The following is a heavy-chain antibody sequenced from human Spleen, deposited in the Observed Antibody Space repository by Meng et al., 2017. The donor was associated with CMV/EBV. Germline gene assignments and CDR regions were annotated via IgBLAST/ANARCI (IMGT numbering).Heavy chain of an antibody. CDR2: IRYDGSNK. CDR3: AKGTDYDFWSGYPPFGMDV. J-gene: IGHJ6*02. D-gene: IGHD3-3*01. V-gene: IGHV3-30*02. Sequence: GESLKISCAASGFTFDDYGMHWVRQAPGKGLEWVAFIRYDGSNKYYADSVKGRFTISRDNSKNTLYLQMNSLRAEDTAVYYCAKGTDYDFWSGYPPFGMDVWGQGTTVTVSS. CDR1: GFTFDDYG.